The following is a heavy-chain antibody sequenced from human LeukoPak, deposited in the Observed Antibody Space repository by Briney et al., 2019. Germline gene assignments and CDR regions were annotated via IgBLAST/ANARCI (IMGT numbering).Heavy chain of an antibody. CDR3: VKDRKQWLVYFDD. CDR1: GFIFSSSD. CDR2: IRNDGSDK. V-gene: IGHV3-30*02. D-gene: IGHD6-19*01. J-gene: IGHJ4*02. Sequence: GGSLRHSCVTPGFIFSSSDMHSVRQAPGKGLEWVAFIRNDGSDKYYVDSVEGRFTISRDNSKNTVYLHMNSLRADDTAVYYCVKDRKQWLVYFDDWGQGTLVTVSS.